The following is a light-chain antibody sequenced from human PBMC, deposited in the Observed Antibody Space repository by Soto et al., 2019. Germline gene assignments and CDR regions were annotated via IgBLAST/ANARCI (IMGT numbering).Light chain of an antibody. CDR1: QSVSSY. J-gene: IGKJ4*01. CDR2: DAS. V-gene: IGKV3-11*01. CDR3: QQRTNWPLT. Sequence: EIVLTQSPATLSLSPGERATLSCTASQSVSSYFAWYQQKSAHAPRLPIYDASNRGTGIPAGFSGSGSGTDFILTIRSLEPEDFAVYYCQQRTNWPLTFGGGTKVEIK.